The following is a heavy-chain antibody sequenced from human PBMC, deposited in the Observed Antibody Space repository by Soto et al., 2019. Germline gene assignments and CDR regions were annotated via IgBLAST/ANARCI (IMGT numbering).Heavy chain of an antibody. CDR2: ISAYNDHT. CDR3: ARGTYVDS. J-gene: IGHJ4*02. CDR1: GYIMTTYG. Sequence: QVQLVPSGTEVKKPGASVKVSCKASGYIMTTYGVSWVRQAPGQWLEWVGWISAYNDHTNSAQKFQGRVTMTTDTSSSTAYMELRSLISDDTAVYSCARGTYVDSWGQGTLVTVSS. D-gene: IGHD1-1*01. V-gene: IGHV1-18*01.